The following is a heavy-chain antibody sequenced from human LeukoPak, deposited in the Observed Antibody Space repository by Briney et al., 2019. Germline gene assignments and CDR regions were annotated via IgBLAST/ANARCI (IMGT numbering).Heavy chain of an antibody. Sequence: PGGSLRLSCAASGFTFSSYSMNWVRQAPGKGLEGVADIKQDGSEKYYVDSVKGRFTISRDNAKNSLYLQMNSLRAEDTAVYYCARLKGSGYEDHWGQGALVTVSS. CDR1: GFTFSSYS. V-gene: IGHV3-7*02. CDR3: ARLKGSGYEDH. CDR2: IKQDGSEK. J-gene: IGHJ4*02. D-gene: IGHD5-12*01.